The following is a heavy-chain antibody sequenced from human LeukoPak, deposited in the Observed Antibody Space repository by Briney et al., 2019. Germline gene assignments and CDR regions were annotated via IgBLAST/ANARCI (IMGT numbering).Heavy chain of an antibody. Sequence: GGSLRLSCAASGFSFTTYWMGWARQAPGKVLEWVANIKQDGTEKYYVDSVMGRFPISRDNAKNSLDLQMNILRVEDTAMYYXAKLAKYFYGSETYYFFEHWGQGTPVTASS. V-gene: IGHV3-7*01. D-gene: IGHD3-10*01. CDR1: GFSFTTYW. J-gene: IGHJ4*02. CDR2: IKQDGTEK. CDR3: AKLAKYFYGSETYYFFEH.